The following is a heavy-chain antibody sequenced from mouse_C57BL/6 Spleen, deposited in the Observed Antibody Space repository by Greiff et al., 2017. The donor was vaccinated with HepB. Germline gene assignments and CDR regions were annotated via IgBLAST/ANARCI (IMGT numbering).Heavy chain of an antibody. CDR2: ISNGGGST. J-gene: IGHJ4*01. V-gene: IGHV5-12*01. CDR3: ARNDYGGAMDY. D-gene: IGHD2-4*01. CDR1: GFTFSDYY. Sequence: DVQLVESGGGLVQPGGSLKLSCAASGFTFSDYYMYWVRQTPEKRLEWVAYISNGGGSTYYPDTVKGRFTISRDNDKNTLYLQMSRLKSEDTAMYDCARNDYGGAMDYWGQGTSVTVSS.